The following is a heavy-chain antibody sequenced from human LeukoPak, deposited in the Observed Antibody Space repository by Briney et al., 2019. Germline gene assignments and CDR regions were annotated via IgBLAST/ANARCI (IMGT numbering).Heavy chain of an antibody. Sequence: GRSLRLSCEASGFTFSDYSMNWAGQAPGKGLAWVASITSAGGYTYYADSVKGRFTVSRDNARNSLFLQLNSLRAEDTAVYLCAISVGFVLTNALTGNWFMDVWGRGTTVTVSS. J-gene: IGHJ6*03. D-gene: IGHD1-1*01. V-gene: IGHV3-21*01. CDR1: GFTFSDYS. CDR3: AISVGFVLTNALTGNWFMDV. CDR2: ITSAGGYT.